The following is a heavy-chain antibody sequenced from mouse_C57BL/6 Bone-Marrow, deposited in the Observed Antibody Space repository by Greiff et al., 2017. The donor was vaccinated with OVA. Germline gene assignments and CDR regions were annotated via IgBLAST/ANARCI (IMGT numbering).Heavy chain of an antibody. Sequence: VQLQQSGPVLVKPGASVKMSCKASGYTFTDYYMNWVKQSHGKSLEWIGVINPYNGGTSYNQKFKGKATLTVDKSSSTAYMELNSLTSEDSAVYYCARVGITTLDYWGQGTTLTVSS. V-gene: IGHV1-19*01. CDR1: GYTFTDYY. D-gene: IGHD1-1*01. CDR2: INPYNGGT. J-gene: IGHJ2*01. CDR3: ARVGITTLDY.